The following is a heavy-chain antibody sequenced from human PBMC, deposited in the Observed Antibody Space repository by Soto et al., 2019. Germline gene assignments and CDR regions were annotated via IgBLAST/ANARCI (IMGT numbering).Heavy chain of an antibody. CDR2: IIPILGIA. J-gene: IGHJ4*02. D-gene: IGHD1-26*01. V-gene: IGHV1-69*02. CDR3: ARSGEGAYSVDY. CDR1: GDTFSSYS. Sequence: QVQLVQSGAEVKKPGSSVKVSCKASGDTFSSYSITWVRQAPGQGLEWMGRIIPILGIANYAKKFQGRVTITADKSTSTAYMELSSLRSEDTAVYYCARSGEGAYSVDYWGQGTLVTVSS.